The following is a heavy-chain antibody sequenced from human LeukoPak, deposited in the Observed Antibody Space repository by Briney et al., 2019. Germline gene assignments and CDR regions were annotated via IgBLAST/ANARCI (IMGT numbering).Heavy chain of an antibody. V-gene: IGHV3-11*04. CDR3: ARDPEVYDFPSYNYYMDV. D-gene: IGHD3-3*01. CDR1: GFTFSDYY. Sequence: GGSLRLSCAASGFTFSDYYMSWIRQAPGKGLEWVSYISSSGSTIYYADSVKGRFTISRDNAKNSLYLQMNSLRAEDTAVYYCARDPEVYDFPSYNYYMDVWGKGTTVTVSS. CDR2: ISSSGSTI. J-gene: IGHJ6*03.